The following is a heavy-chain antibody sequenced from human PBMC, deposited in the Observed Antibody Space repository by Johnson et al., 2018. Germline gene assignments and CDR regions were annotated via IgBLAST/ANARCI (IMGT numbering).Heavy chain of an antibody. J-gene: IGHJ6*03. D-gene: IGHD3-22*01. CDR1: GFTFSNYA. V-gene: IGHV3-64*01. CDR2: ISSNGGST. Sequence: VQLVESGGNFVQPGGSLRLSCAASGFTFSNYAMHWARQAPGKGLEYVSVISSNGGSTYYANSVKGRFTISRDNSKNTLYLQMGSLRAEDMAVYYCARDHYYDSSGFYYYYMDVWGKGTTVTVSS. CDR3: ARDHYYDSSGFYYYYMDV.